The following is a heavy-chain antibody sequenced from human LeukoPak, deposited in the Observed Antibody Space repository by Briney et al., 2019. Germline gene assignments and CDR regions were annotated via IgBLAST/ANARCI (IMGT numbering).Heavy chain of an antibody. CDR2: ISYDGSNK. CDR3: AKDAPAQLPTAVFDY. Sequence: QPGRSLRLSCAASGFTFSSYAMHWVRQAPGKGLEWVAVISYDGSNKYYADSVKGRFTISRDNSKNTLYLQMNSLRAEDTAVYYCAKDAPAQLPTAVFDYWGQGTLVTVSS. D-gene: IGHD2-2*01. V-gene: IGHV3-30-3*01. J-gene: IGHJ4*02. CDR1: GFTFSSYA.